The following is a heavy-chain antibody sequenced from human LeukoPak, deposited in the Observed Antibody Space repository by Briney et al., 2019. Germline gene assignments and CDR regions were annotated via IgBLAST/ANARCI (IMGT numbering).Heavy chain of an antibody. V-gene: IGHV4-34*01. J-gene: IGHJ4*02. CDR2: INHSGST. CDR3: ARFSPRAMGNYLDF. Sequence: SETLSLTCAVYGGSFSGYYWSWIRQPPGKGLEWVGEINHSGSTNYNPSLKSRVILSLDKSANQFSLNLCSVTAADTAVYYCARFSPRAMGNYLDFWGQGTLVTVSS. CDR1: GGSFSGYY. D-gene: IGHD7-27*01.